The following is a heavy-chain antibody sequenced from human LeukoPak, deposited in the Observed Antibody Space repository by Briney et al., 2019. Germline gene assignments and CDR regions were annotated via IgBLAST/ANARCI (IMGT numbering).Heavy chain of an antibody. Sequence: VASVKDSCMPSGYTFTGYYMYSVRQAPGQGLEWMGWINPNSGGTNYAQKFQGRVTMTRDTSISTAYMELSRLRSDDTAVYYCARGNYWGPGTPVTVSS. V-gene: IGHV1-2*02. CDR2: INPNSGGT. J-gene: IGHJ4*02. CDR1: GYTFTGYY. CDR3: ARGNY.